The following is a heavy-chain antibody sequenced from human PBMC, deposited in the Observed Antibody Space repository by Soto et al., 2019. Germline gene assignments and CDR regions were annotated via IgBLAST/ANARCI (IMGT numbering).Heavy chain of an antibody. J-gene: IGHJ4*02. CDR2: IIPIFGTA. Sequence: SVKVSCKASGVTFSSYAISWVRQAPGQGLEWMGGIIPIFGTANYAQKFQGRVTITADESTSTAYMELSSLRSEDTAVYYCAWSNSGYYYHRLDYWGQGTLVTVSS. CDR3: AWSNSGYYYHRLDY. V-gene: IGHV1-69*13. CDR1: GVTFSSYA. D-gene: IGHD3-22*01.